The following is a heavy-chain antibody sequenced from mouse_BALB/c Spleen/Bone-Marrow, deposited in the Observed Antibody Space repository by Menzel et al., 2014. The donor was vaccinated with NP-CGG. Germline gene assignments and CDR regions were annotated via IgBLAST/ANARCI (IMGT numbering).Heavy chain of an antibody. CDR3: ARGNYGFSFYYAMDY. CDR1: GFTFXSFG. Sequence: EVKLVESGGGLVQPGGSRKLSCAASGFTFXSFGRHWVRQAPEKGLEWVAYISSGSSTIYCADTVKGRFTISRDNPKNTLFLQMTSLRSEDTAMYYCARGNYGFSFYYAMDYWGQGTSVTVSS. D-gene: IGHD1-1*01. V-gene: IGHV5-17*02. J-gene: IGHJ4*01. CDR2: ISSGSSTI.